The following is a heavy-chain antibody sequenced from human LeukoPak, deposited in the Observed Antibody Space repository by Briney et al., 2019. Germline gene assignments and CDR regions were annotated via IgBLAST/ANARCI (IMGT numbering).Heavy chain of an antibody. J-gene: IGHJ4*02. V-gene: IGHV3-48*01. Sequence: GGSLRLSCAASGFTFSSYSMNWVRQAPGKGLERVSYISSSSSTIYYADSVKGRFTISRDNAKNSLYLQMNSLRAEDTAVYYCARGDYDYVWGSYRYYYFDYWGRGTLVTVSS. CDR3: ARGDYDYVWGSYRYYYFDY. CDR2: ISSSSSTI. D-gene: IGHD3-16*02. CDR1: GFTFSSYS.